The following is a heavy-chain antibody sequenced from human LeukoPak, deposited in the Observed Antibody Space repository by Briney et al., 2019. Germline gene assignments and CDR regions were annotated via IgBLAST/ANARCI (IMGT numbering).Heavy chain of an antibody. D-gene: IGHD6-19*01. J-gene: IGHJ4*02. CDR1: GYTFTSYG. CDR3: AKDRGPRAVAGTDY. V-gene: IGHV1-18*01. CDR2: ISAYNGNT. Sequence: ASVKVSCKASGYTFTSYGISWVRQAPGQGLEWMGWISAYNGNTNYAQKLQGRVTITADESTSTAYMELSSLRSEDTAVYYCAKDRGPRAVAGTDYWGQGTLVTVSS.